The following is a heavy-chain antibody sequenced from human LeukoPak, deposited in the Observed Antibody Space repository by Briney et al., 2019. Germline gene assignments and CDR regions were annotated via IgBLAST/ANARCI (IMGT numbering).Heavy chain of an antibody. CDR3: AIHVDTAMVTVAN. V-gene: IGHV3-21*01. D-gene: IGHD5-18*01. J-gene: IGHJ4*02. CDR1: GFTFSSYS. Sequence: GGSLRLSCAASGFTFSSYSMNWVRQAPGKGLEWVSSISSSSSYIYYADSVKGRFTISRDNAKNSLYLQMNSLRAEDTAVYYCAIHVDTAMVTVANWGQGTLVTVSS. CDR2: ISSSSSYI.